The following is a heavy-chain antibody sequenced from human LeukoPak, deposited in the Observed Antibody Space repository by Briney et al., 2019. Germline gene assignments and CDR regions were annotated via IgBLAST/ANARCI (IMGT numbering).Heavy chain of an antibody. J-gene: IGHJ4*02. V-gene: IGHV3-23*01. CDR3: AKDRSGYYDSSGYPYYFDY. CDR1: GFTFSSYA. Sequence: GGSLRLSCAASGFTFSSYAMSWARQAPGKGLEWVSAISGSGGSTYYADSVKGRFTISRDNSKNTLYLQMNSLRAEDTAVYYCAKDRSGYYDSSGYPYYFDYWGQGTLVTVSS. CDR2: ISGSGGST. D-gene: IGHD3-22*01.